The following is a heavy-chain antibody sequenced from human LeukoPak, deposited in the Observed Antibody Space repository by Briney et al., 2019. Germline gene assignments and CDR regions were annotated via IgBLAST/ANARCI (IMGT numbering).Heavy chain of an antibody. CDR1: GGSISSYY. J-gene: IGHJ6*03. CDR2: IYTSGST. CDR3: ARGPPPIYCSSTSCYSHEGYYMDV. V-gene: IGHV4-4*07. Sequence: SETLSLTCTVSGGSISSYYWSWIRQPAGKGLEWIGRIYTSGSTNYNPSLKSRVTMSVDTSKNQFSLKLSSVTAADTAVYYCARGPPPIYCSSTSCYSHEGYYMDVWGKGTTVTVSS. D-gene: IGHD2-2*02.